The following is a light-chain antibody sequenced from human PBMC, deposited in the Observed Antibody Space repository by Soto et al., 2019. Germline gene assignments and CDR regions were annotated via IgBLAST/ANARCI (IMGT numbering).Light chain of an antibody. CDR1: QSVSDY. CDR2: DAS. V-gene: IGKV3-11*01. Sequence: EIVLTQSPATLSLSPGERATLSCRASQSVSDYLAWYQQKPGQAPRLLIYDASTRATGIPARFSGSGSGTDFTLTISSLETEDFAVYFCQQRYNWPPWTFGQGTKVDIK. CDR3: QQRYNWPPWT. J-gene: IGKJ1*01.